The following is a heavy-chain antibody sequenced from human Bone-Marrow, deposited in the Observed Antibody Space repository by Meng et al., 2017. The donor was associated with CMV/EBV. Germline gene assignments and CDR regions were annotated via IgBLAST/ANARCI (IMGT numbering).Heavy chain of an antibody. D-gene: IGHD3-3*01. CDR3: ARSYYDFWSGYYPDYYYGMDV. J-gene: IGHJ6*02. CDR2: ISYDGSNK. CDR1: GFTFSSYA. V-gene: IGHV3-30-3*01. Sequence: GESLKISCAASGFTFSSYAMHWVRQAPGKGLEWVAVISYDGSNKYYADSVKGRFTISRDNSKNTLYLQMNSLRAEDTAVDYCARSYYDFWSGYYPDYYYGMDVWGQGTTVTVSS.